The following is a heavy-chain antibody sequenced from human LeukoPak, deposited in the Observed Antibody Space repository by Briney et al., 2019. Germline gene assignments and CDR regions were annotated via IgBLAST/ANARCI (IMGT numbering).Heavy chain of an antibody. CDR1: GGSFSGYY. CDR2: INHSGST. J-gene: IGHJ4*02. Sequence: SETLSLTCAVYGGSFSGYYWSWIRQPPGKGLEWIGEINHSGSTNYNPSLKSRVTISVDTSKNQFSLKLSSVTAADTAMYYCAGGRYAEADYWGQGTLVTVSS. V-gene: IGHV4-34*01. CDR3: AGGRYAEADY. D-gene: IGHD3-9*01.